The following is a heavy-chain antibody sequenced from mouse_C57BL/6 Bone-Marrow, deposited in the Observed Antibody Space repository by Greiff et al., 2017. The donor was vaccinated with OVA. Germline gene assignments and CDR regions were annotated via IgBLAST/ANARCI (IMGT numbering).Heavy chain of an antibody. V-gene: IGHV5-17*01. D-gene: IGHD2-2*01. Sequence: EVQLVESGGGLVKPGGSLKLSCAASGFTFSDYGMHWVRQAPEKGLEWVAYISSGSSTIYYADTVKGRFTISRDNAKNTLFLQMTSLRSEDTAMYYCARWLRGPFAYWGQGTLVTVSA. CDR3: ARWLRGPFAY. CDR1: GFTFSDYG. CDR2: ISSGSSTI. J-gene: IGHJ3*01.